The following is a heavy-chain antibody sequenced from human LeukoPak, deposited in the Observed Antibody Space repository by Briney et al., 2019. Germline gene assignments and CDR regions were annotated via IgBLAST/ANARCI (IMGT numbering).Heavy chain of an antibody. CDR2: IFYSGST. V-gene: IGHV4-59*08. Sequence: PSETLSLTCTVSGGSISSYYWSWIRQPAGKGLEWIGYIFYSGSTNYNPSLKSRVTISVDTSKNQFSLKLSSVTAADTAVYYCARILDCSSSSCSYGMDVWGQGTTVTVPS. CDR1: GGSISSYY. J-gene: IGHJ6*02. D-gene: IGHD2-15*01. CDR3: ARILDCSSSSCSYGMDV.